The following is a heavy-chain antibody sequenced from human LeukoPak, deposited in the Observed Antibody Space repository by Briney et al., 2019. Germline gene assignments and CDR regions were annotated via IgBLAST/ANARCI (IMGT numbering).Heavy chain of an antibody. CDR3: ARSLGEWLYYYYGMDV. V-gene: IGHV4-34*01. CDR1: GGSFSGYY. D-gene: IGHD3-16*01. CDR2: INHSGST. Sequence: SETLSLTCAVYGGSFSGYYWSWIRQPPGKGLEWIGEINHSGSTNYNPSLKSRVTISVDTSKNQFSLKLSSVTAADTAVYYCARSLGEWLYYYYGMDVWGQGTTVTVSS. J-gene: IGHJ6*02.